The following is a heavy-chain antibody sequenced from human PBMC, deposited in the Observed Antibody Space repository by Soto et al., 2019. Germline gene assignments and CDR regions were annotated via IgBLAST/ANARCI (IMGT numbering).Heavy chain of an antibody. J-gene: IGHJ4*02. Sequence: GSLRLSCAASGFTFTDYWMSWVRQAPGKGLEWVANLNQDGSEKNCVDSVKGRFTISRDNAKNSVYLQLSSLRDEDTAVYYCARDKFTGTYYVKGVTYLFDYWGQGALVTVSS. CDR2: LNQDGSEK. CDR3: ARDKFTGTYYVKGVTYLFDY. V-gene: IGHV3-7*03. D-gene: IGHD1-26*01. CDR1: GFTFTDYW.